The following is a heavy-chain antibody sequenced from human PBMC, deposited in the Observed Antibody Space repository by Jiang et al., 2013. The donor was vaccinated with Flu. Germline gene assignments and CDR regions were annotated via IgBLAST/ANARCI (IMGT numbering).Heavy chain of an antibody. Sequence: GLVQPGGSLRLSCAASEFTFSSYWMHWVRQAAGKGLVWVSRISTDGRSTYYADSMKGRITISRDNAKNTVYLQLNSLRADDTAVYYCARGLSGKYGFFDSWGQGTLVTVSS. J-gene: IGHJ4*02. D-gene: IGHD1-26*01. V-gene: IGHV3-74*01. CDR3: ARGLSGKYGFFDS. CDR2: ISTDGRST. CDR1: EFTFSSYW.